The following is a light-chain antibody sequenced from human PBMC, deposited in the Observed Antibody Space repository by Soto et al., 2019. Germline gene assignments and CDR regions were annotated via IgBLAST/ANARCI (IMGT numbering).Light chain of an antibody. CDR2: ATS. CDR3: QHYNNWPLT. CDR1: QSVSSN. J-gene: IGKJ4*01. V-gene: IGKV3-15*01. Sequence: EIVMTQSPATLSVSPGERASLSCRASQSVSSNLAWYQQKPGQTPRLLIYATSTRATGIPARFSGSGSGTESTLTIRSLQSEDFAVYYCQHYNNWPLTFGGGTKVDIK.